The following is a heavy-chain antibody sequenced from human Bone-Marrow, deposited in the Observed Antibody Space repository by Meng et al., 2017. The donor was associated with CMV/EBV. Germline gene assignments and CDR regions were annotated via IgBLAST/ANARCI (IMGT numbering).Heavy chain of an antibody. CDR1: GFTFSSYW. CDR3: ARETTIFGVVNLDV. Sequence: GESLKISCAASGFTFSSYWMSWVRQAPGKELEWVANIKQDGSEKYYVDSVKGRFTISRDNAKNSLYLQMNSLRAEDTAVYYCARETTIFGVVNLDVWGQGTTVTVSS. J-gene: IGHJ6*02. V-gene: IGHV3-7*03. CDR2: IKQDGSEK. D-gene: IGHD3-3*01.